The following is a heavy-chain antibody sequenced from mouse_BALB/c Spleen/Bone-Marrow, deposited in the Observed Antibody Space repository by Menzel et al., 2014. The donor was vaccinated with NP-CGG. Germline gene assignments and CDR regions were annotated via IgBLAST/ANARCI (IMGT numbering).Heavy chain of an antibody. CDR3: ARGGISIDY. J-gene: IGHJ2*01. Sequence: QVQLQQSGAELVRPGSSVKLSCKASGYAFSIYWMNWVKQRPGQGLEWIGQIYPGDDDTDYNGKFKGKATLTADRSSSTAYMQLNSLTSEDSAVYFCARGGISIDYWGQGTTLTVSS. CDR1: GYAFSIYW. CDR2: IYPGDDDT. V-gene: IGHV1-80*01.